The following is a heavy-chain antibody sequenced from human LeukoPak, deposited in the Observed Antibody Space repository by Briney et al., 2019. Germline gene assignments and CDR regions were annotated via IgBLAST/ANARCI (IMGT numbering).Heavy chain of an antibody. CDR2: IYSGGST. CDR3: ARVISYYDSSGYYYAFDY. Sequence: PGGSLRLSCAASGFTVSSNYMSWVRQAPGKGLEWVSVIYSGGSTYYADSVKGRFTISRDNSKNTLYLQMNSLRAEDTAVYYCARVISYYDSSGYYYAFDYWGQGTLVTVSS. D-gene: IGHD3-22*01. V-gene: IGHV3-53*01. CDR1: GFTVSSNY. J-gene: IGHJ4*02.